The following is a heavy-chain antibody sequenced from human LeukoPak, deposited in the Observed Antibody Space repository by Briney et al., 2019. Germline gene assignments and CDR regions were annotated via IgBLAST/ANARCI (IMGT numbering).Heavy chain of an antibody. J-gene: IGHJ4*02. CDR1: GFTFSSYG. V-gene: IGHV3-33*01. Sequence: GRSLRVSCAASGFTFSSYGMHWVRQAPGKGLEWVAVIWYDGSNKYYADSVKGRFTISRDNSKNTLYLQMNSLRAEDTAVYYCASTSGWYEPIDYWGQGTLVTVSS. D-gene: IGHD6-19*01. CDR3: ASTSGWYEPIDY. CDR2: IWYDGSNK.